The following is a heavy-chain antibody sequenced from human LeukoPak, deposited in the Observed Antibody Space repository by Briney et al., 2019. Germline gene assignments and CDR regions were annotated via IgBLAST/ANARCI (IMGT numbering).Heavy chain of an antibody. CDR1: GYTFSVNY. CDR2: INPNGGGT. J-gene: IGHJ4*02. CDR3: ARGGSGNFDY. Sequence: GASVKVSCKAPGYTFSVNYMHWVRQAPGQGLECMGWINPNGGGTNYAQKFQGRVTMTRDTSINTAYMELSSLTSDDTAVYYCARGGSGNFDYWGQGTLVTVSS. V-gene: IGHV1-2*02. D-gene: IGHD2-15*01.